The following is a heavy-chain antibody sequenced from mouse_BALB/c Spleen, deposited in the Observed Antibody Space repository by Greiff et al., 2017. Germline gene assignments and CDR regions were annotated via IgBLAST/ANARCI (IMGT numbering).Heavy chain of an antibody. V-gene: IGHV3-2*02. CDR1: GYSITSDYA. Sequence: EVQLQQSGPGLVKPSQSLSLTCTVTGYSITSDYAWNWIRQFPGNKLEWMGYISYSGSTSYNPSLKSRISITRDTSKNQFFLQLNSVTTEDTATYYCASYDYGGSWFAYWGQGTLVTVSA. CDR2: ISYSGST. CDR3: ASYDYGGSWFAY. J-gene: IGHJ3*01. D-gene: IGHD2-4*01.